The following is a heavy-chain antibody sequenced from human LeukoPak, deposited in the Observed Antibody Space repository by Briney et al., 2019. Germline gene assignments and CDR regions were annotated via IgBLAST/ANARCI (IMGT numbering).Heavy chain of an antibody. CDR3: ARVPLYDSSGYYANYYYYGMDV. D-gene: IGHD3-22*01. J-gene: IGHJ6*02. Sequence: AASVKVSFKASGYTFTSYGISWVRQAPGQGLEWMGWISAYNGNTNYAQKLQGRVTMTTDTSTSTAYMQLRSLRSDDTAVYYCARVPLYDSSGYYANYYYYGMDVWGQGTTVTVSS. V-gene: IGHV1-18*01. CDR1: GYTFTSYG. CDR2: ISAYNGNT.